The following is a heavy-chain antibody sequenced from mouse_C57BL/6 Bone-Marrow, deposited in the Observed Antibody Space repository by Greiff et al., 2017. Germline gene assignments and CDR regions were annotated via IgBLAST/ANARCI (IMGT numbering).Heavy chain of an antibody. J-gene: IGHJ2*01. CDR1: GYAFSSYW. D-gene: IGHD2-3*01. CDR2: IYPGDGDT. V-gene: IGHV1-80*01. CDR3: ARLEWLLDYFDY. Sequence: VKLMESGAELVKPGASVKISCKASGYAFSSYWMNWVKQRPGKGLEWIGQIYPGDGDTNYIGKFKGKATLTADKSSSTAYMQLSSLTSEDSAVYFCARLEWLLDYFDYWGQGTTLTVSS.